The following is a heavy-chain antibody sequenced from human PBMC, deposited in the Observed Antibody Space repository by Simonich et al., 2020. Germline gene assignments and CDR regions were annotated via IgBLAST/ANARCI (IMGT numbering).Heavy chain of an antibody. CDR2: IYWNDDK. V-gene: IGHV2-5*01. CDR3: AHKVGYFDL. CDR1: GFSLSTSGVG. J-gene: IGHJ2*01. Sequence: QITLKESGPTLVKPTQTLTLTCTFSGFSLSTSGVGVGWIRQPPRKALGWLALIYWNDDKRYSPSLKSRLTITKDTSKNQVVLTMTNMDPVDTATYYCAHKVGYFDLWGRGTLVTVSS.